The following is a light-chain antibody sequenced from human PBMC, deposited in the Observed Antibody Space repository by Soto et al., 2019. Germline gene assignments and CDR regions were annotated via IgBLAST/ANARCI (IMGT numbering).Light chain of an antibody. CDR2: DAS. J-gene: IGKJ5*01. CDR3: QQFDNVPFT. V-gene: IGKV1-33*01. Sequence: DIQMTQSPSSLSASVGDRVTIICQASQDITNYLNWYQQKPGKAPKLLIYDASNLETGVPSRFSGSGSGTHFSFTISSLQPKDIATYYCQQFDNVPFTFGQGTRLEMK. CDR1: QDITNY.